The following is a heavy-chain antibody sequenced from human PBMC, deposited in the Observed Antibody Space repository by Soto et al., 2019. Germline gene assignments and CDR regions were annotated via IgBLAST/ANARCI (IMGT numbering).Heavy chain of an antibody. CDR3: ASIRGVMGY. Sequence: EVQLGESGGGLVLPGGALRLSCAASGITLSDHFIDWVRQAPGKGLDWIGRTKAKAYSYTKEYAASVKGRFTISRDDSENSVNLQMNSLKSEDTAVYYCASIRGVMGYWGQGTLVTVSS. D-gene: IGHD3-10*01. CDR1: GITLSDHF. V-gene: IGHV3-72*01. J-gene: IGHJ4*02. CDR2: TKAKAYSYTK.